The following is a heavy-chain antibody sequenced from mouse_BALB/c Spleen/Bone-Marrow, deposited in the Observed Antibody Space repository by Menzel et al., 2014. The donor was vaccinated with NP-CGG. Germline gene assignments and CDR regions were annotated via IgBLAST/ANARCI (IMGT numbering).Heavy chain of an antibody. CDR1: GYTFTSYT. J-gene: IGHJ2*01. D-gene: IGHD1-2*01. Sequence: LQESAAELARPGASVKMSCKAPGYTFTSYTMHWVKQRPGQGLEWIGYINPSSGYTEYNQKFKDKTTLTADKSSSTAYMQLSSLTSEDSAVYYCAGSTTADYWCQGTTLTVSS. CDR3: AGSTTADY. V-gene: IGHV1-4*02. CDR2: INPSSGYT.